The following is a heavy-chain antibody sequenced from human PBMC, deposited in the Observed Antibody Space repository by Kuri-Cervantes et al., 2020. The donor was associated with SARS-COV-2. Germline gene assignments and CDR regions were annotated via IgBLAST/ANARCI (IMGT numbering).Heavy chain of an antibody. Sequence: SETLSLTCAVSGGSINSGAYSWTWIRQPPGKGLEWIAYIFHSGNTFYNPSLKSRVTISVDTSKNQFSLKLSSVTAADTAVYYCARGLLSYYDSSGYYLNWGQGTLVTVSS. CDR1: GGSINSGAYS. CDR3: ARGLLSYYDSSGYYLN. CDR2: IFHSGNT. D-gene: IGHD3-22*01. V-gene: IGHV4-30-2*01. J-gene: IGHJ1*01.